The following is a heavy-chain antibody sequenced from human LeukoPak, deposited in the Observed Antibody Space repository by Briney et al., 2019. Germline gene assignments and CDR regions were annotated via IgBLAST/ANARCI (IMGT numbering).Heavy chain of an antibody. D-gene: IGHD3-3*01. CDR3: ARHLKARITTPFDP. J-gene: IGHJ5*02. CDR1: GYSLTSYW. Sequence: GESLKISCKGSGYSLTSYWIGWVRQMPGKGLEWMGIIHPGDSDTRYSPSFQGQVTISADKSISTAYLQWSSLKASDTAMYYCARHLKARITTPFDPWGQGTLVTVSS. V-gene: IGHV5-51*01. CDR2: IHPGDSDT.